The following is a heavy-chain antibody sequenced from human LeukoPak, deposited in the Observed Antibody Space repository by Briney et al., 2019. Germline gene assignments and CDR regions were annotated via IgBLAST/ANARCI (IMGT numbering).Heavy chain of an antibody. CDR3: ARVEATTGRNYHYYYIDV. J-gene: IGHJ6*03. Sequence: PGGSLRLSCAASGFYFSSYSMNWVRQAPGKGLEWVSSINTGSTYMYYADSVKGRFTISRDNAKNSLHLQMYSLRAEDTAVYFCARVEATTGRNYHYYYIDVWGKGTTVTVSS. CDR1: GFYFSSYS. CDR2: INTGSTYM. D-gene: IGHD1-1*01. V-gene: IGHV3-21*01.